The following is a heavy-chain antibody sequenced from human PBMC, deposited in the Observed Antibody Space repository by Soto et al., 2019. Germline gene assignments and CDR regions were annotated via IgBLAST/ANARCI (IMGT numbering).Heavy chain of an antibody. D-gene: IGHD1-26*01. CDR3: ARCLVGATGGWFDP. V-gene: IGHV4-39*01. CDR2: IYYSGST. Sequence: PSETLSLTCTVSGGSISSSSYYWGWIRQPPGKGLEWIGSIYYSGSTYYNPSLKSRVTISVDTSKNQFSLKLSSVTAADTAVYYCARCLVGATGGWFDPWGQGTLVTVSS. J-gene: IGHJ5*02. CDR1: GGSISSSSYY.